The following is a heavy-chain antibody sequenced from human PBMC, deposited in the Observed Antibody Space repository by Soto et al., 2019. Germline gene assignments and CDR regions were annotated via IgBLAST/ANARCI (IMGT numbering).Heavy chain of an antibody. CDR2: MNPNSGNT. J-gene: IGHJ5*02. CDR3: GRATSVTTWIDP. D-gene: IGHD4-17*01. V-gene: IGHV1-8*01. CDR1: GYTFTSYD. Sequence: QVQLVQSGAEVKKPGASVKVSCKASGYTFTSYDINWVRQATGQGLEWMGWMNPNSGNTGSAQKFQGRVTMTRNTSISTAYMELSSLRTEDPAVYYCGRATSVTTWIDPWGQGTLVTVSS.